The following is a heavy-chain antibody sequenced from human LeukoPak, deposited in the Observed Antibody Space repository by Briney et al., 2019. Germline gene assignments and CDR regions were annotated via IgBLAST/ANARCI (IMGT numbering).Heavy chain of an antibody. CDR2: INPNSGGT. D-gene: IGHD3-22*01. Sequence: ASVKVSCKASGYTFTGYYMHWLRQAPGQGLEWMGRINPNSGGTNYAQKFQGRVTMTRDTSISTAYMELSRLRSDDTAVYYCARDVYDSSGYYWGVGFDYWGQGTLVTVSS. CDR3: ARDVYDSSGYYWGVGFDY. J-gene: IGHJ4*02. V-gene: IGHV1-2*06. CDR1: GYTFTGYY.